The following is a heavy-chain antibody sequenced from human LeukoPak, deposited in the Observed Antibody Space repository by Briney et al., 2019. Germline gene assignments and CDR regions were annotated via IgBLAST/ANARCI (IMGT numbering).Heavy chain of an antibody. J-gene: IGHJ4*02. V-gene: IGHV3-23*01. D-gene: IGHD3-9*01. Sequence: GGSLRLSCAASGFTFSSYAMSWVRQAPGKGLEWVSTISDSGGSTYYPDSVKGRFTISRDNSMNTVFLQMNRLRAEDTAVYYCAKEPNLSDMELDYWGQGTLVTVSS. CDR1: GFTFSSYA. CDR2: ISDSGGST. CDR3: AKEPNLSDMELDY.